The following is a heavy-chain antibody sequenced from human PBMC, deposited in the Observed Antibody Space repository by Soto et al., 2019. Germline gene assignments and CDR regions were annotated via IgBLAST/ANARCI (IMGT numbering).Heavy chain of an antibody. V-gene: IGHV3-23*01. CDR2: ISGSGGST. CDR3: AKDPRYCSSTSCRSPFDY. CDR1: GFTFSSYA. D-gene: IGHD2-2*01. J-gene: IGHJ4*02. Sequence: LRLSCAASGFTFSSYAMSWVRQAPGKGLEWVSAISGSGGSTYYADSVKGRFTISRDNSKNTLYLQMNSLRAEDTAVYYCAKDPRYCSSTSCRSPFDYWGQGTLVTVSS.